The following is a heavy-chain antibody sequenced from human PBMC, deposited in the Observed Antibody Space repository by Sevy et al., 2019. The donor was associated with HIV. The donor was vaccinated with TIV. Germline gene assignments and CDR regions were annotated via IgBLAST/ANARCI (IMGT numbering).Heavy chain of an antibody. D-gene: IGHD1-26*01. J-gene: IGHJ5*02. CDR3: ARVPILVGATRGWFDP. V-gene: IGHV4-59*13. CDR1: GGSISSYY. CDR2: IYYSGST. Sequence: SETLSLTCTVSGGSISSYYWSWIRQPPGKGLEWIGYIYYSGSTNYNPSLKSRVTISVDTSKNQFSLKLSSVTAADTAVYYCARVPILVGATRGWFDPWGQGTLVTVSS.